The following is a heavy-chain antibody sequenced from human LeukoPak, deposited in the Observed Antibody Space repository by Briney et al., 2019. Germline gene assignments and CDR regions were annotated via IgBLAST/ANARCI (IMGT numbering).Heavy chain of an antibody. J-gene: IGHJ6*02. CDR2: INPNSGGT. CDR3: ARGGGVDYDILTGYYEYGMDV. CDR1: GYTFTGYY. Sequence: ASVKVSCKASGYTFTGYYMHWVRQAPGQGLEWMGWINPNSGGTNYAQKFQGRVTMTRDTSIGTAYMELSRLRSDDTAVYYCARGGGVDYDILTGYYEYGMDVWGQGTTVTVSS. D-gene: IGHD3-9*01. V-gene: IGHV1-2*02.